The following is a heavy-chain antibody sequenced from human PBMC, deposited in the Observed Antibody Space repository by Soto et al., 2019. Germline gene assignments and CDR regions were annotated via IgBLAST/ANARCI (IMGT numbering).Heavy chain of an antibody. CDR3: ARENWLSTTDGVDP. CDR2: INHSGSI. CDR1: GGSFSGYY. J-gene: IGHJ5*02. V-gene: IGHV4-34*01. Sequence: PSETLSLTCAVYGGSFSGYYWSWIRQPPGKGLEWIGEINHSGSINYNPSLKSRVTISVDTSKNQFSLKLSSVTAADTAVYYCARENWLSTTDGVDPWGQGTLVTVSS. D-gene: IGHD3-9*01.